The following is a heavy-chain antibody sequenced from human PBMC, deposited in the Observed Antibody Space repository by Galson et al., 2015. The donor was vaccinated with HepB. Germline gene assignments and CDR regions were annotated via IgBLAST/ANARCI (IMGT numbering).Heavy chain of an antibody. V-gene: IGHV1-69*04. CDR1: GGTFSSYT. Sequence: SVKVSCKASGGTFSSYTISWVRQAPGQGLEWMGRIIPILGIANYAQKFQGRVTITADKSTSTAYMELSSLRSEDTAVYYCARETRYCSSTSCSNWFDPWGQGTLVTVSS. CDR2: IIPILGIA. CDR3: ARETRYCSSTSCSNWFDP. D-gene: IGHD2-2*01. J-gene: IGHJ5*02.